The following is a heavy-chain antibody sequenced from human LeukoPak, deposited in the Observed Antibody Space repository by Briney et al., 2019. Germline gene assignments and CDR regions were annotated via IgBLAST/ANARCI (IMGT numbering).Heavy chain of an antibody. CDR3: ARDIVVVIAPTLDY. D-gene: IGHD2-21*01. CDR2: ISAYNGNT. Sequence: ASVKVSCKTSGYTFTSYGISWVRQAPGQGLEWMGWISAYNGNTNYAQKLQGRVTMTTDTSTSTAYMELRSLRSDDTAVYYCARDIVVVIAPTLDYWGQGTLVTVSS. CDR1: GYTFTSYG. J-gene: IGHJ4*02. V-gene: IGHV1-18*01.